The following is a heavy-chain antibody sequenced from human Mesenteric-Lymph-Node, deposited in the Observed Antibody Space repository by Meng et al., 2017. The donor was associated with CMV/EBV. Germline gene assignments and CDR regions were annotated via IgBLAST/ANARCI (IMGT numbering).Heavy chain of an antibody. Sequence: GESLKISCAVSGLTFTDYAMSWVRQAPGKGLEWVSTISGNGGSTYYADSVKGRFTISRDNSKNTLYLQMNSLRAEDTAVYYCAKETYDSSGYYLDYWGQGTLVTVSS. CDR1: GLTFTDYA. J-gene: IGHJ4*02. CDR3: AKETYDSSGYYLDY. CDR2: ISGNGGST. D-gene: IGHD3-22*01. V-gene: IGHV3-23*01.